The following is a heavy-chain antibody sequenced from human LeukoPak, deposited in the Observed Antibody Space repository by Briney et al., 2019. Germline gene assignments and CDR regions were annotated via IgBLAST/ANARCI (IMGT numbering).Heavy chain of an antibody. V-gene: IGHV4-59*02. D-gene: IGHD3-16*01. CDR2: ILYSGTT. Sequence: SETLSLTCTVSGASVTSYYWNWIRQPPGKGLEWIGYILYSGTTNYHPSLNSQVTMSLDTSKNQFSLELSSVTAADTAVYYCARRIIARGLGQENWFDPWGQGILVTVSS. CDR3: ARRIIARGLGQENWFDP. J-gene: IGHJ5*02. CDR1: GASVTSYY.